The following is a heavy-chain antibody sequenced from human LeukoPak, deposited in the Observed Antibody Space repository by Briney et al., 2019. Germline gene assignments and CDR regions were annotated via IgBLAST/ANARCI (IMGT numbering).Heavy chain of an antibody. CDR3: ASIAAAGTGNWFDP. CDR1: GGSFSGYH. J-gene: IGHJ5*02. CDR2: INHSGST. V-gene: IGHV4-34*01. D-gene: IGHD6-13*01. Sequence: SETLSLTCAVYGGSFSGYHWSWIRQPPGKGLEWIGEINHSGSTNYNPSLKSRVTISVDTSKNQFSLKLSSVTAADTAVYYCASIAAAGTGNWFDPWGQGTLVTVSS.